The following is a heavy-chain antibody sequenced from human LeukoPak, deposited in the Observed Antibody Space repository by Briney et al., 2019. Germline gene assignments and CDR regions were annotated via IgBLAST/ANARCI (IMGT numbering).Heavy chain of an antibody. J-gene: IGHJ4*02. V-gene: IGHV3-21*01. CDR2: ISSTSDYM. CDR3: ATFYGGSWNYFVH. CDR1: GFTFSTYK. Sequence: GGSLRLSCAASGFTFSTYKMNWVRQAPGKGLEWVSSISSTSDYMYYADSGKGRFTISRDNAKDSLYLQMNSLRAEDTAVYYCATFYGGSWNYFVHWGQGTLVSVSS. D-gene: IGHD6-13*01.